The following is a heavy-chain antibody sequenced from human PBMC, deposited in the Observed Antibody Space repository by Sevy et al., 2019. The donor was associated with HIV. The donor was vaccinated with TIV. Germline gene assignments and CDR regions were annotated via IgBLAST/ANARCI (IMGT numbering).Heavy chain of an antibody. J-gene: IGHJ4*02. CDR3: ARDGGSLYFDY. CDR1: GYTFTGYY. D-gene: IGHD3-16*01. Sequence: ASVKVSCKASGYTFTGYYMHWVRQAPGQGLEWMGWINPNSGGTNYAQTFQGRVTMTRDTSISTAYMELSRLRSDDTAVYYCARDGGSLYFDYWGQGTLVTVSS. CDR2: INPNSGGT. V-gene: IGHV1-2*02.